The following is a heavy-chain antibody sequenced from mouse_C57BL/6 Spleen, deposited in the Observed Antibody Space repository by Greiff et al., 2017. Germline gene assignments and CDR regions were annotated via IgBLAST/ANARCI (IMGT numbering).Heavy chain of an antibody. Sequence: VKLQESGAELARPGASVKLSCKASGYTFTSYGISWVKQRTGQGLEWIGEIYPRSGNTYYNEKCKGKATLTADKSSSTAYMELRSLTSESSAVDFCAGPLSATVVDWYFEVWGTGTTVTVSS. V-gene: IGHV1-81*01. D-gene: IGHD1-1*01. CDR3: AGPLSATVVDWYFEV. CDR2: IYPRSGNT. J-gene: IGHJ1*03. CDR1: GYTFTSYG.